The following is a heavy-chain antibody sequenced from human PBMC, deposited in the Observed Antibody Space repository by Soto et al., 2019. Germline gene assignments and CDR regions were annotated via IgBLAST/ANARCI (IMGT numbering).Heavy chain of an antibody. CDR3: ARGEQYSGRVFDY. D-gene: IGHD1-26*01. CDR1: GDSVSSNSAG. CDR2: TYYRSKWYY. V-gene: IGHV6-1*01. J-gene: IGHJ4*01. Sequence: SQTLSLTCAITGDSVSSNSAGWSWVRQSPSRGLEWLGRTYYRSKWYYEYAVSVRGRITINPDTSKNQYSLQLNSVTPEDTAVYFCARGEQYSGRVFDYWGQGTLVTVSS.